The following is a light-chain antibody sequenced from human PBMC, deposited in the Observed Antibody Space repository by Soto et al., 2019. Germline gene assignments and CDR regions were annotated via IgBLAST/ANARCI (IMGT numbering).Light chain of an antibody. CDR2: TTS. V-gene: IGKV1-39*01. CDR1: HNIGIY. CDR3: QQSNPPPT. J-gene: IGKJ1*01. Sequence: DIQMTQSPSSLSASVGDRVTITCRASHNIGIYLNWYQQKPGKAPKVLIYTTSKLHNGVPSRFSGGEIGTNFPLTTSSLQPENFPTFYCQQSNPPPTFGQGTKVEVK.